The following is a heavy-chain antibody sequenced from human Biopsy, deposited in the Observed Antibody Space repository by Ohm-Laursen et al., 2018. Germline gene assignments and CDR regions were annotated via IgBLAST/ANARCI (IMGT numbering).Heavy chain of an antibody. V-gene: IGHV1-69*06. D-gene: IGHD3-9*01. CDR3: ATKLTGYFHH. CDR1: GGTFSNYG. CDR2: NIPILGTG. Sequence: GPSVKVSCNAPGGTFSNYGVNWVRQAPGQGLEWLGGNIPILGTGNYTQKFKDRATDSADTSTSTATMELRSLRSDDTAVYYCATKLTGYFHHWGQGTLVIVSS. J-gene: IGHJ1*01.